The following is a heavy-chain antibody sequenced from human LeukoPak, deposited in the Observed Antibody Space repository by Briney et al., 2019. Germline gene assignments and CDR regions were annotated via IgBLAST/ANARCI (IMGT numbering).Heavy chain of an antibody. D-gene: IGHD3-10*01. Sequence: GGSLRLSCAASGFTFNTYGMSWVRQAPGKGLEWVSGISGSGSATYYADSVKGRFTVSRDDPHNTLYLQMNSVRAEDTAVYFCARGGVDHYGSGTYYLMYYFDHWGQGALVTVSS. J-gene: IGHJ4*02. V-gene: IGHV3-23*01. CDR1: GFTFNTYG. CDR3: ARGGVDHYGSGTYYLMYYFDH. CDR2: ISGSGSAT.